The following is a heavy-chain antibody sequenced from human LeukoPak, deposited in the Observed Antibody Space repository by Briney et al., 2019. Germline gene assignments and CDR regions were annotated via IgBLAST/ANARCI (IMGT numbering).Heavy chain of an antibody. V-gene: IGHV4-38-2*02. CDR1: GYSISSGYY. CDR2: IYHSGSI. D-gene: IGHD3-3*01. Sequence: SETLSLTCTVSGYSISSGYYWGWIRQPPGKGLEWIGSIYHSGSIYYNPSLKSRVTITVDTSKNQFSLKLSSVTAADTAVYYCARDQPYYDFWSGYYGHPLKLFDIWGQGTMVTVSS. J-gene: IGHJ3*02. CDR3: ARDQPYYDFWSGYYGHPLKLFDI.